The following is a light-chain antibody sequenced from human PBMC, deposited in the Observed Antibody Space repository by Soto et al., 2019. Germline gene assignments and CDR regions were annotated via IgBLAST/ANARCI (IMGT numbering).Light chain of an antibody. CDR2: DDR. Sequence: SYELTQPPSVSVAPGQTASITCGGSKVRRKSVHWYQQKPGQAPVVVVYDDRDRPSGIPEPFSGSNSGNTATLTISRVEAGDEADYYCHLRDINSDHVVVGGGTKLTVL. CDR3: HLRDINSDHVV. J-gene: IGLJ2*01. V-gene: IGLV3-21*02. CDR1: KVRRKS.